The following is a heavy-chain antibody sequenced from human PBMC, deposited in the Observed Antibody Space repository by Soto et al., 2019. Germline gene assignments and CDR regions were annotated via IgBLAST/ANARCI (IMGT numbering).Heavy chain of an antibody. CDR1: GYTFTSYG. J-gene: IGHJ6*02. D-gene: IGHD3-3*01. Sequence: GASVKVSCKASGYTFTSYGISCVRQAPGQGLEWMGWISAYNGNTNYAQKLQGRVTMTTDTSTSTAYMELRSLRSDDTAVYYCARAKITIFGVVITDYYYGMDVWGQGTTVTVSS. V-gene: IGHV1-18*01. CDR3: ARAKITIFGVVITDYYYGMDV. CDR2: ISAYNGNT.